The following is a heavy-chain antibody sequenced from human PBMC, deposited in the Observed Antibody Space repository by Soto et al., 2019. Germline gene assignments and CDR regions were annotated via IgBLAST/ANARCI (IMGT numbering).Heavy chain of an antibody. J-gene: IGHJ6*02. V-gene: IGHV5-51*01. D-gene: IGHD3-3*01. CDR3: ARHGLTIFGVVMNYYGMDV. CDR2: IYPGDSDT. Sequence: PGESLKISCKGSGYSFTSYWIGWVLQMPGKGLEWMGIIYPGDSDTRYSPSFQGQVTISADKSISTAYLQWSSLKASDTAMYYCARHGLTIFGVVMNYYGMDVWGQGTMVTVSS. CDR1: GYSFTSYW.